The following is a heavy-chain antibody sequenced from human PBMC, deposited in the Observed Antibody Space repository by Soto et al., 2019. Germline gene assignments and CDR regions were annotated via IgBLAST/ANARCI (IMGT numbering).Heavy chain of an antibody. Sequence: SETLSLTCTVSGYSVTSGPYWGWFRQPPEKGLEWIGSVYLSGHTYHNPSLMSRVTISIDTSKNQFSLKLTSVTAADTAVYYCARAPIVVSGTIVDFWGLGTLVTVSS. CDR3: ARAPIVVSGTIVDF. V-gene: IGHV4-38-2*02. D-gene: IGHD1-7*01. J-gene: IGHJ4*02. CDR2: VYLSGHT. CDR1: GYSVTSGPY.